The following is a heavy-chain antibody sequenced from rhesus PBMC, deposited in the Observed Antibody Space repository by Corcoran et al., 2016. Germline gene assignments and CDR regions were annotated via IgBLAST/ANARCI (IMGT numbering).Heavy chain of an antibody. CDR1: GFTFGSYA. Sequence: QVQLVQSGAEVKKPGASVKVSCKASGFTFGSYAINWVRQAPGQGLEWMGVIIPLVGITNYAENFQGRITLTADTSTRTAYMELSSLRSEDTAVYYCASSIAAAGPFDYWGQGVLVTVSS. CDR2: IIPLVGIT. CDR3: ASSIAAAGPFDY. V-gene: IGHV1-198*02. D-gene: IGHD6S26*01. J-gene: IGHJ4*01.